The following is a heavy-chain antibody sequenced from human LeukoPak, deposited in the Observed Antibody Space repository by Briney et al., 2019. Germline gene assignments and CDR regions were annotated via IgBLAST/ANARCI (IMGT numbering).Heavy chain of an antibody. Sequence: SETLSLTCTVSGGSISSSSYYWGWIRQPPGKGLEWIGSIYYSGSTYYNPSLKSRVTISVDRSKNQFSLNLSSVTAADTAVYYCARLTTNDWYFDLWGRGTLVTVSS. CDR3: ARLTTNDWYFDL. CDR1: GGSISSSSYY. V-gene: IGHV4-39*07. D-gene: IGHD2/OR15-2a*01. CDR2: IYYSGST. J-gene: IGHJ2*01.